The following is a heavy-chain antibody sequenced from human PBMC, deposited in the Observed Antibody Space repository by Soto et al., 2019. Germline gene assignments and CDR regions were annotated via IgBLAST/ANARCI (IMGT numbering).Heavy chain of an antibody. J-gene: IGHJ6*03. V-gene: IGHV3-7*01. CDR3: ARGGSDMDV. Sequence: EGQLVESGGGLVQPGDSLRLSCAASGFTFTRYWMTWVRQTPGKGLEWGANIGLDGSEKHYVDSVKGRFTISRDNAKNSLYLQMDFLRAEDTAIYYCARGGSDMDVWGKGTTVTVSS. D-gene: IGHD3-10*01. CDR2: IGLDGSEK. CDR1: GFTFTRYW.